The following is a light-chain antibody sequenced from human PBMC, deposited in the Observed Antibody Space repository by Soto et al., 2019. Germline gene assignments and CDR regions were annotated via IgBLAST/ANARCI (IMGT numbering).Light chain of an antibody. CDR2: EVT. J-gene: IGLJ3*02. CDR1: SSDVGSYNL. V-gene: IGLV2-23*02. Sequence: QAVVTQPASVSGSPGQSITISCTGSSSDVGSYNLVSWYQQVPGKAPKVMIYEVTKRPSGVSNRFSGSKSGNTASLTISGLQAEDEADYSCCSYGGRATWVFGGGTKLTVL. CDR3: CSYGGRATWV.